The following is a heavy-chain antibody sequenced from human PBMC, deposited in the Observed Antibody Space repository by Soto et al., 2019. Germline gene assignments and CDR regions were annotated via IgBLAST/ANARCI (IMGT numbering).Heavy chain of an antibody. CDR3: ARASSPYKWNAAFDI. V-gene: IGHV1-18*01. CDR1: GYPFTSYG. D-gene: IGHD1-20*01. Sequence: ASVKVSCKASGYPFTSYGILWVRQAPGQGLEWMGWISTYNGNTNYAQKFQGRVTMTRDTSISTAYMELSRLRSDDTAVYYCARASSPYKWNAAFDIWGQGTMDTVS. J-gene: IGHJ3*02. CDR2: ISTYNGNT.